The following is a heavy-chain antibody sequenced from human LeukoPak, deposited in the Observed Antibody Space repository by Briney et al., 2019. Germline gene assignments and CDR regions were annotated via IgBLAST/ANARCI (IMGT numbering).Heavy chain of an antibody. CDR1: GFTVSSNY. CDR2: ISGSGGST. D-gene: IGHD2-2*01. Sequence: GGSLRLSCAASGFTVSSNYMSWVRQPPGKGLEWVSTISGSGGSTYYADSLKGRFTISRDNSKNTLYLQMNSPRVEDTALYYCAKESVQAAPLYGVDGWGQGTQVTVSS. J-gene: IGHJ4*02. V-gene: IGHV3-23*01. CDR3: AKESVQAAPLYGVDG.